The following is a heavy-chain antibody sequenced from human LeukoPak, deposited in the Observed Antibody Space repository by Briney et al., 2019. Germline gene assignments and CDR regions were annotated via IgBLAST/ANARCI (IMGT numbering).Heavy chain of an antibody. V-gene: IGHV4-39*07. CDR1: GGSISSSSYY. Sequence: SSETLSLTCTVSGGSISSSSYYWGWIRQPPGKGLEWIGSIYYSGSTYYNPSLKSRVTISVDTSKNQFSLKLSSVTAADTAVYYCARDGGGPLFPWGQGTLVTVSS. CDR2: IYYSGST. D-gene: IGHD1-26*01. CDR3: ARDGGGPLFP. J-gene: IGHJ5*02.